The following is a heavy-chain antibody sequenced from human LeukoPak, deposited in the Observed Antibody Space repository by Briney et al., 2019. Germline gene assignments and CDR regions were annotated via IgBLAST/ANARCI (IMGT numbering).Heavy chain of an antibody. J-gene: IGHJ4*02. CDR2: ISSSSSYI. CDR1: GFTFSSYS. D-gene: IGHD4-17*01. Sequence: GGSLRLSCAASGFTFSSYSMNWVRRAPGKGLEWVSSISSSSSYIYYADSVKGRFTISRDNAKNSLYLQMNSLRAEDTAVYYCARGHYGDYKDYWGQGTLVTVSS. CDR3: ARGHYGDYKDY. V-gene: IGHV3-21*01.